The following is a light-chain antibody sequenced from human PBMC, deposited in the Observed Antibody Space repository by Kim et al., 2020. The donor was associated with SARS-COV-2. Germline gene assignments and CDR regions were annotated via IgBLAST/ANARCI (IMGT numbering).Light chain of an antibody. J-gene: IGLJ2*01. CDR3: QVWDSSSDHVV. V-gene: IGLV3-21*01. Sequence: QGEAATIAGGGNNIGRKSVTWYQQTPGQAPVLVINYDNDRPSGIPERFSGSNSGNTATLTISRVEAGDEADYHCQVWDSSSDHVVFGGGTKLTVL. CDR2: YDN. CDR1: NIGRKS.